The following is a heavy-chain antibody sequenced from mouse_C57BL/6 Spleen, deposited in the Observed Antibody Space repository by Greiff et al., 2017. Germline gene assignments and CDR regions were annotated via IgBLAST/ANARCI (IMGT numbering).Heavy chain of an antibody. V-gene: IGHV1-42*01. J-gene: IGHJ2*01. Sequence: VHVKQSGPELVKPGASVKISCKASGYSFTGYYMNWVKQSPEKSLEWIGEINPSTGGTTYNQKFKAKATLTVDKSSSTAYMQLKSLTSEDSAVYYCARDFDFDYWGQGTTLTVSS. CDR1: GYSFTGYY. CDR3: ARDFDFDY. CDR2: INPSTGGT.